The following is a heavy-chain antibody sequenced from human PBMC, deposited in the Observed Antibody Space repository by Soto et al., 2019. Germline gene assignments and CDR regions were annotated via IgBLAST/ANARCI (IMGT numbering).Heavy chain of an antibody. J-gene: IGHJ4*02. V-gene: IGHV1-18*01. Sequence: QVQLVQSGAEVKKPGASVKVSCKASGYTFTSYGISWVRQGPGQGLEWMGWISAYNGNTNYPQKLQGRATITTDTSTSTAYMKLMSLRSDDTAVYYCARDAPPFGYWGQGTLVTESS. D-gene: IGHD3-10*01. CDR2: ISAYNGNT. CDR1: GYTFTSYG. CDR3: ARDAPPFGY.